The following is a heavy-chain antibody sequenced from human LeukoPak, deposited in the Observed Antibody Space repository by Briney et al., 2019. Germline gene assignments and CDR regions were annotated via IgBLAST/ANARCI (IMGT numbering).Heavy chain of an antibody. V-gene: IGHV1-18*01. J-gene: IGHJ4*02. CDR3: ARTCIGASCYMIY. CDR1: GYTFTNYG. Sequence: ASVKVSCKASGYTFTNYGITWVGQAPGQGLEWMGWISAKNGNTNYAQKLQGRVTMTTDTSTSTAYMELRDLRSDDTAVYYCARTCIGASCYMIYWGQGTLVTVSS. CDR2: ISAKNGNT. D-gene: IGHD2-2*02.